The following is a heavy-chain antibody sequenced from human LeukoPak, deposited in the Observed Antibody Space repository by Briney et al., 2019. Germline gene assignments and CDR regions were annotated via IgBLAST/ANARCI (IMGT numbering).Heavy chain of an antibody. V-gene: IGHV3-7*03. CDR1: GFTFSSYW. D-gene: IGHD3-16*01. CDR2: IKQDGSEK. CDR3: ALSGESPFND. Sequence: PGGSLRLSCVASGFTFSSYWMSWVRQAPGKGLEWVANIKQDGSEKYYVDSVKGRFTISRDNAKNSLYLQMNSLRAEDTAVYYCALSGESPFNDWGQGTLVTVSS. J-gene: IGHJ4*02.